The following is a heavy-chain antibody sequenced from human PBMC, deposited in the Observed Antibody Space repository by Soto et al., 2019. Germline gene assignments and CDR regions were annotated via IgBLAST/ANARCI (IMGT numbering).Heavy chain of an antibody. CDR1: GFTFTTYA. D-gene: IGHD2-15*01. CDR3: ARAQYYRGSSAYSTRFDY. V-gene: IGHV3-23*01. CDR2: MSGSGNRN. J-gene: IGHJ4*02. Sequence: GGSLRLSCTSSGFTFTTYALSWVRQAQGKTLEWLATMSGSGNRNYYADSVKGRLTLSRDSSKYRLSLFMTILSAEDTALSYCARAQYYRGSSAYSTRFDYWGRGTLVTVSS.